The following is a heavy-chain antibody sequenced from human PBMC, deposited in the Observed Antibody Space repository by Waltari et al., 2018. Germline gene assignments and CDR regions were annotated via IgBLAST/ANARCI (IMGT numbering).Heavy chain of an antibody. J-gene: IGHJ3*02. Sequence: QVQLQESGPGLVKPSETLTLTCTASGGAMKVFYWSWIRQTPGRGLEWIGYIYDSGITNYRPSLNSRVTVSVDTSRNQFSLKLKSVTAADTALYYCARSYSDGSGYPRAFDIWGQGTMVTVTS. V-gene: IGHV4-59*01. CDR1: GGAMKVFY. CDR3: ARSYSDGSGYPRAFDI. CDR2: IYDSGIT. D-gene: IGHD3-22*01.